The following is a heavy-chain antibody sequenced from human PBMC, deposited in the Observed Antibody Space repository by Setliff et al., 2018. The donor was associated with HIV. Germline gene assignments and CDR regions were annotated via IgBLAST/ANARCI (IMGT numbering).Heavy chain of an antibody. J-gene: IGHJ4*02. D-gene: IGHD1-26*01. CDR1: GFTLSDYY. CDR2: TRNKANGYIT. CDR3: TTDLGSGRFSWNNN. V-gene: IGHV3-72*01. Sequence: GGSLRLSCAVSGFTLSDYYMDWVRQAPGKGLEWVGRTRNKANGYITEYGASVQGRFTISRDNSKDSLSLQMNSLKTEDTAIYYCTTDLGSGRFSWNNNWGQGTLVTVSS.